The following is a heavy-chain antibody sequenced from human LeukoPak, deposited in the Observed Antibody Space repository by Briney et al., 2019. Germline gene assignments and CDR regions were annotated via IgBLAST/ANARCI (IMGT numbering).Heavy chain of an antibody. CDR1: GFTFSSYW. J-gene: IGHJ4*02. V-gene: IGHV3-7*01. D-gene: IGHD1-26*01. CDR3: ARVQWELRGVGSYFDY. Sequence: PGGSLRLSCVVSGFTFSSYWMSWVRQAPGKGLEWVANIKQDGSEKYYVGSVKGRFTMSRDNAKNSLYLQMNSLRAEDTAVYYCARVQWELRGVGSYFDYWGQGALVTVSS. CDR2: IKQDGSEK.